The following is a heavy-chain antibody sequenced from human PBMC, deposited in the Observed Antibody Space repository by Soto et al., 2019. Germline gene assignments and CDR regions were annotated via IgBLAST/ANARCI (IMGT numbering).Heavy chain of an antibody. Sequence: QLQLQESGPGLVKPSETLSLTCSVSGGSISTDSYNWDWIRQSPGKGLEWIGTIYYDGTPSYNPSLKSQVTMSVDKSRNQFSLKVKSVTAADTAMYYCARFFGNAFDVWGQGTMVKVSS. D-gene: IGHD3-3*01. CDR2: IYYDGTP. CDR1: GGSISTDSYN. V-gene: IGHV4-39*01. J-gene: IGHJ3*01. CDR3: ARFFGNAFDV.